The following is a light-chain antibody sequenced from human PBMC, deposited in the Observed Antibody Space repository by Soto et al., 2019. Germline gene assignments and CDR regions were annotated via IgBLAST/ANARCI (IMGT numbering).Light chain of an antibody. CDR2: GAS. CDR1: ESIGSN. J-gene: IGKJ1*01. CDR3: QQWIRWT. Sequence: EIVMTQSPATLSVSPGARATLSCRARESIGSNLAWLQQRPGQAPRLLIYGASTGAPGIPARFSGSGSETEFTITITSLQSEDFASHYCQQWIRWTFGQGTRLEVK. V-gene: IGKV3-15*01.